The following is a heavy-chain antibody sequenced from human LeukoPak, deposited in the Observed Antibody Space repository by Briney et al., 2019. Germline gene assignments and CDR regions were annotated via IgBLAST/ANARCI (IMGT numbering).Heavy chain of an antibody. J-gene: IGHJ3*02. CDR3: ASDWGDDAFDI. CDR2: INPSGGST. D-gene: IGHD3-16*01. CDR1: GYTFTGYY. Sequence: GASVKVSCKASGYTFTGYYMHWVRQAPGQGLEWMGIINPSGGSTSYAQKFQGRVTMTRDTSTSTVYMELSSLRSEDTAVYYCASDWGDDAFDIWGQGTMVTVSS. V-gene: IGHV1-46*01.